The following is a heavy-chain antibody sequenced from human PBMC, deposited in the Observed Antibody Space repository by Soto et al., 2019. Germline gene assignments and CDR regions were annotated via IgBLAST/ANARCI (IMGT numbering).Heavy chain of an antibody. Sequence: EVQLVESGGGLVKPGGSLRLSCAASGFTFSSYSMNWIRQAPGKGQEWVSSISSSSSYIYYADSVKGRFTISRDNAEDSLYLQMDSLRAEDTAVYYCASTSPVVDSPVDWLLYYFDYWGQGTLVTVSS. J-gene: IGHJ4*02. CDR1: GFTFSSYS. CDR2: ISSSSSYI. V-gene: IGHV3-21*01. CDR3: ASTSPVVDSPVDWLLYYFDY. D-gene: IGHD3-9*01.